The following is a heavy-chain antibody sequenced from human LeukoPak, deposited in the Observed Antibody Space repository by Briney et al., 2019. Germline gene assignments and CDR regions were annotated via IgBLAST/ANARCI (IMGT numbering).Heavy chain of an antibody. D-gene: IGHD4-23*01. CDR3: ARSRSTVGIPYTL. Sequence: GASVKVSCKASGYTFTGYYMHWVRQAPGQGLEWMGWINPNNGGTNYAQKFQGRVTMTRDTSTSTAYMELSRLRSDDTAVYYCARSRSTVGIPYTLWGQGTLVTVS. CDR1: GYTFTGYY. V-gene: IGHV1-2*02. CDR2: INPNNGGT. J-gene: IGHJ4*02.